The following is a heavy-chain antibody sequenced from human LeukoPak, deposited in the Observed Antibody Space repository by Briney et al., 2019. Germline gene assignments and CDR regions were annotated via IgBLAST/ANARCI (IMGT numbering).Heavy chain of an antibody. CDR1: GGSISSSSYY. D-gene: IGHD2-8*02. J-gene: IGHJ3*02. V-gene: IGHV4-39*07. CDR3: ARRTGTTVWDDAFDI. CDR2: ISYSGST. Sequence: PSETLSLTCTVSGGSISSSSYYWGWIRQPPGKGLEWIRSISYSGSTLYNPSLKSRVTISVDTSKNQFSLELSSVTAAVTAAYYCARRTGTTVWDDAFDIWGQGTMVTVSS.